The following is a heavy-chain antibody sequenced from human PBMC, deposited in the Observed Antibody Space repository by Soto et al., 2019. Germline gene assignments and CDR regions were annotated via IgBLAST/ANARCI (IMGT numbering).Heavy chain of an antibody. Sequence: QVQLVESGGGVVQPGRSLRLSCAASGFTFSSYGMHWVRQAPGKGLEWVAVISYDGSNKYYADSVKGRFTISRDNSKNAMYVQMKSLRAEDTAVYYCAKDGVDNVVVVADLDYWGQGTLVTVSS. D-gene: IGHD2-15*01. CDR3: AKDGVDNVVVVADLDY. V-gene: IGHV3-30*18. J-gene: IGHJ4*02. CDR1: GFTFSSYG. CDR2: ISYDGSNK.